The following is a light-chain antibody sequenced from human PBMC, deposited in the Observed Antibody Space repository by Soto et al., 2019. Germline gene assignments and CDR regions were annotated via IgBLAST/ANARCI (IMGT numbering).Light chain of an antibody. CDR1: QSVSSN. J-gene: IGKJ3*01. Sequence: EIVMTQSPATLSVSPGESANLSCRASQSVSSNLAWYQQKPGQAPRLLIYGASTRATGIPARFSGSGSGTEFTLTISSLQSEEFAVYYCQQYNNWPPYDFTFGPGTKGDIK. V-gene: IGKV3-15*01. CDR2: GAS. CDR3: QQYNNWPPYDFT.